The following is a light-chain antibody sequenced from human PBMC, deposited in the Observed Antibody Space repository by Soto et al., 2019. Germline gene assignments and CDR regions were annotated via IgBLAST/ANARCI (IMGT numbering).Light chain of an antibody. CDR3: QQYYTTPLT. V-gene: IGKV4-1*01. J-gene: IGKJ4*01. Sequence: DIVMTQSPDSLAVSLGERATINCKSSQSVLYRSNNQNYLAWYQQKPGQPPQLLIYWASTRESGVPDRFSGSGSGTDFTLTISSLQAEDVAVYYCQQYYTTPLTFGGGTKVDIK. CDR2: WAS. CDR1: QSVLYRSNNQNY.